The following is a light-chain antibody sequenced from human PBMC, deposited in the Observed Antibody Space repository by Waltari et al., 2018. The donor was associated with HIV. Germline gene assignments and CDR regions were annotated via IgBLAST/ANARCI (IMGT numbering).Light chain of an antibody. CDR2: GAS. CDR1: QSVSSD. CDR3: QHYTSSPTWT. J-gene: IGKJ1*01. Sequence: IVLTQSPVTLSLSPGESATISCRASQSVSSDLAWYHQRPGQAPRLLIYGASNRATGIPDRFSGSGSGTDFTLSINSLEPEDFAIYYCQHYTSSPTWTFGQGTKVEIK. V-gene: IGKV3-20*01.